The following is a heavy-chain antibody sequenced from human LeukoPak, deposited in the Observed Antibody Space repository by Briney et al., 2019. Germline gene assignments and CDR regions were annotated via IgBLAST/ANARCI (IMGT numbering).Heavy chain of an antibody. J-gene: IGHJ6*03. V-gene: IGHV4-59*08. CDR1: GGSISSYY. CDR3: ARGRGSGSYYYYYYMDV. CDR2: IHYSGST. Sequence: SETLSLTCTVSGGSISSYYWSWIRQPPGKGLEWIGYIHYSGSTNNNPSLRSRVTISVDTSKNQFSLKLSSVTAADTAVYYCARGRGSGSYYYYYYMDVWGKGTTVTVSS. D-gene: IGHD1-26*01.